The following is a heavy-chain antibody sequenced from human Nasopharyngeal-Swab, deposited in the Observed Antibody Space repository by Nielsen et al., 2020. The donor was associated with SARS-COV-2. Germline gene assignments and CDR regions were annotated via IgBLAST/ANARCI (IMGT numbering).Heavy chain of an antibody. Sequence: GGSLRLSCAASGFTFSSYWMSWVRQAPGKGLEWVSFISGSDYTTYYADSVKGRFTISRDNSKNTVNLQMNSLRAEDTAIYYCAKDRDSGDDSDDYYHYYGMDVWGQGTTVTVSS. CDR1: GFTFSSYW. D-gene: IGHD5-12*01. V-gene: IGHV3-23*01. J-gene: IGHJ6*02. CDR3: AKDRDSGDDSDDYYHYYGMDV. CDR2: ISGSDYTT.